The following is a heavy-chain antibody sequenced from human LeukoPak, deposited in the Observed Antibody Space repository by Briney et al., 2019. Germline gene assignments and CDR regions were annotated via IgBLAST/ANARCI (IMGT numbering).Heavy chain of an antibody. V-gene: IGHV1-18*01. CDR3: ARGHGRYFDWSPDHTYYMDV. CDR2: ISAYNGNT. J-gene: IGHJ6*03. CDR1: GYTFTSYG. Sequence: ASVKVSCKASGYTFTSYGISWVRQAPGQGLEWMGWISAYNGNTNYAQKLQGRVTMTTDTSTSTAYMELRSLRSDDTAVYYCARGHGRYFDWSPDHTYYMDVWGKGTTVTISS. D-gene: IGHD3-9*01.